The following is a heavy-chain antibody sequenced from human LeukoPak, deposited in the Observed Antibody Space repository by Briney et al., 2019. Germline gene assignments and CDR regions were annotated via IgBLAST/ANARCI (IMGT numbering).Heavy chain of an antibody. CDR3: ARQGYSSGFYYFGY. CDR1: GGSISSYY. D-gene: IGHD6-19*01. CDR2: IYYSGST. J-gene: IGHJ4*02. V-gene: IGHV4-59*08. Sequence: SETLSLTCTVSGGSISSYYWRWIRQPPGKGLEWIGYIYYSGSTNYNPSLKSRVTISVDTSKNQFSLKLSSVTAADTAVYYCARQGYSSGFYYFGYWGQGTLVTVSS.